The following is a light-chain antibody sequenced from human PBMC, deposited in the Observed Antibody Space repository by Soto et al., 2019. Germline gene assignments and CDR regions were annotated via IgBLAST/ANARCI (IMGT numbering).Light chain of an antibody. Sequence: EIVLTQSPATLSLSPGERATLSCRASQSVSSYLAWYQQKPGQAPRLLIYEASNRATGIPARFSGSGSGTDFTLPISSLEPEDFAVYYCQQRSNWPPLPFGGGTKVEI. J-gene: IGKJ4*01. CDR1: QSVSSY. CDR3: QQRSNWPPLP. CDR2: EAS. V-gene: IGKV3-11*01.